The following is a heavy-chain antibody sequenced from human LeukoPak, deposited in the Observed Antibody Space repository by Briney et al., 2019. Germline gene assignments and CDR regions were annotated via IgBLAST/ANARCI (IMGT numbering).Heavy chain of an antibody. Sequence: KPGGSLRLSCAASGFTFSSYSMNWVRQAPGKGLEWVSSISSSSSYIYYADSVKGRFTISRDNAKNSLYLQMNSLRAEDTAAYYCARDANGGFYYYYGMDVWGQGTTVTVSS. CDR2: ISSSSSYI. CDR1: GFTFSSYS. D-gene: IGHD4-23*01. CDR3: ARDANGGFYYYYGMDV. J-gene: IGHJ6*02. V-gene: IGHV3-21*01.